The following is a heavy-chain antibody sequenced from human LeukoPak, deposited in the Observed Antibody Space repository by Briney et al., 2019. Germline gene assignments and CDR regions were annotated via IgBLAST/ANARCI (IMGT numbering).Heavy chain of an antibody. V-gene: IGHV1-2*02. CDR3: AREWGRDIVVVIAIKTLVD. D-gene: IGHD2-21*01. CDR1: GYTFTGYY. J-gene: IGHJ4*02. Sequence: ASVKVSXKASGYTFTGYYMHWVRQAPGQGLEWMGWINPNSGGTNYAQKFQGRVTMTRDTSISTAYMELSRLRSDDTAVYYCAREWGRDIVVVIAIKTLVDWGQGTLVTVSS. CDR2: INPNSGGT.